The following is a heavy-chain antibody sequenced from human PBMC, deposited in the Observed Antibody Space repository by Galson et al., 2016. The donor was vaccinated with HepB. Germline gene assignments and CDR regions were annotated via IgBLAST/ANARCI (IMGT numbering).Heavy chain of an antibody. CDR2: ISTGGTTI. CDR1: GFTFSLYS. V-gene: IGHV3-48*04. Sequence: SLRLSCAASGFTFSLYSMYWVRQAPGKGLAWVSYISTGGTTIYYADSVQGRFTISRNSARNLLYLQMNSLRVEDTAVYYCARDPYCGGDCNSPRYFDLWGRGTLVTVSS. CDR3: ARDPYCGGDCNSPRYFDL. J-gene: IGHJ2*01. D-gene: IGHD2-21*01.